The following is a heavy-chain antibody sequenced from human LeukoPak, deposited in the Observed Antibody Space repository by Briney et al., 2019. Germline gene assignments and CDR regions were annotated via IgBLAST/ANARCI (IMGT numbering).Heavy chain of an antibody. CDR1: GGSISSSGYY. CDR2: MYYSGST. CDR3: AKDLLAAAGGPLDY. Sequence: PSETLSLTCTVSGGSISSSGYYWGWIRQPPGKGLEWIGNMYYSGSTYYNPSLKSRVAISVDTSKNQFSLKLSSVTAADTAVYYCAKDLLAAAGGPLDYWGQGTLVTVSS. D-gene: IGHD6-13*01. J-gene: IGHJ4*02. V-gene: IGHV4-39*02.